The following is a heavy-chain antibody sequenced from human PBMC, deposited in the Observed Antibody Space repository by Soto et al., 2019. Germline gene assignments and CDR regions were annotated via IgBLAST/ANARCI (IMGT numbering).Heavy chain of an antibody. CDR3: TRSDYYGSGSYSYYYGMDV. J-gene: IGHJ6*02. V-gene: IGHV3-74*01. D-gene: IGHD3-10*01. CDR2: ISNDGSST. Sequence: EVQLVESGGGLVQPGGSLRLSCAASGFTFSSYWMHWVRQAPGKGLVLVSRISNDGSSTSYADSVKGRFTISRDNAKNTLKLQMNSLRAEDTAVYYCTRSDYYGSGSYSYYYGMDVWGQGTTVTVSS. CDR1: GFTFSSYW.